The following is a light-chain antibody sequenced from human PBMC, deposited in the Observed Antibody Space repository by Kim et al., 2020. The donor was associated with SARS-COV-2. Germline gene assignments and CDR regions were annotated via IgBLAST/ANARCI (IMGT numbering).Light chain of an antibody. V-gene: IGLV4-69*01. Sequence: ASVKRAGTQTSGHRSYANAGHQKQPEKGPRYLMKVNSDGSHSKGDGIPDRFSGSSSGAERYLTISSLQSEDEADYYCQTWGTGIRVFGGGTQLTVL. CDR2: VNSDGSH. CDR1: SGHRSYA. CDR3: QTWGTGIRV. J-gene: IGLJ2*01.